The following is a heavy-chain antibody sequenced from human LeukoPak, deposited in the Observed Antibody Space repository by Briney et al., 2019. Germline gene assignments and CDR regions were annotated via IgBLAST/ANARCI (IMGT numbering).Heavy chain of an antibody. CDR3: ASVGTTFDY. J-gene: IGHJ4*02. V-gene: IGHV4-30-4*01. D-gene: IGHD4-11*01. CDR1: GGSISSGDYY. Sequence: PSETLSLTCTVSGGSISSGDYYWRWIRQPPGKCLEWIGYIYYSGSTYYNPSLKSRVTISVDTSKNQFSLKLSSVTAADTAVYYCASVGTTFDYWGQGTLVTVSS. CDR2: IYYSGST.